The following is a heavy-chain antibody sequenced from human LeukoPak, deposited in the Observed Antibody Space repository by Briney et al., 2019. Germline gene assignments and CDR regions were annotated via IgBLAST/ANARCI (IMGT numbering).Heavy chain of an antibody. J-gene: IGHJ4*02. CDR1: GFTFSGYA. CDR3: AKDLGKEMATRASRPIYPFDY. Sequence: PGGSLRLSCAASGFTFSGYAMNWVRQAPGKGLEWVSSITGSTSYIYYADSLKGRFTISRDNAKNSLYLQMNSLRAEDTAVYYCAKDLGKEMATRASRPIYPFDYWGQGTLVTVSS. CDR2: ITGSTSYI. D-gene: IGHD5-24*01. V-gene: IGHV3-21*01.